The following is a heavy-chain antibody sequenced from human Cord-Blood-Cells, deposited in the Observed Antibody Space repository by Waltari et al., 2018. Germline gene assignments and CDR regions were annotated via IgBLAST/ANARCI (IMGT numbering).Heavy chain of an antibody. J-gene: IGHJ3*02. CDR3: ARQRSYYDILTGYYAFDI. D-gene: IGHD3-9*01. CDR2: IYSSGCT. CDR1: GGSISSSSYY. Sequence: QLQLQESGPGLVKPSETLSLTCTVSGGSISSSSYYWGWIRQPPGKGLEWIGSIYSSGCTYDNPFLKSRVTISVDTSKNQFSLKLSSVTAADTAVYYCARQRSYYDILTGYYAFDIWGQGTMVTVSS. V-gene: IGHV4-39*01.